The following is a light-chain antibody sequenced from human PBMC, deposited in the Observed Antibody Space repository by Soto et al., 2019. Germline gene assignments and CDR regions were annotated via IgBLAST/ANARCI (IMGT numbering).Light chain of an antibody. V-gene: IGLV2-8*01. CDR3: SSYAGSNNLVV. CDR2: EVD. Sequence: QSVLTQPPSASGSPGQSVTISCTGTSSDVGGYKCVSWYQQHPGKAPKLMIYEVDKRPSGVPDRFSGSKSGNTASLTVSGLQAEDEADYYCSSYAGSNNLVVFGGGTKVTVL. CDR1: SSDVGGYKC. J-gene: IGLJ3*02.